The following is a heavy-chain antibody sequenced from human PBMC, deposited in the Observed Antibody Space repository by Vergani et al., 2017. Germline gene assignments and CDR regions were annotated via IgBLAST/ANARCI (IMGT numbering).Heavy chain of an antibody. D-gene: IGHD3-10*01. CDR1: GFTFSDYY. CDR3: ARDAGRMVRGVEFDY. J-gene: IGHJ4*02. CDR2: ISSSSSYI. V-gene: IGHV3-11*06. Sequence: VQLLESGGGLVQPGGSLRLSCAASGFTFSDYYMSWIRQAPGKGLEWVSYISSSSSYIYYADSVKGRFTISRDNAKNSLYLQMNSLRAEDTAVYYCARDAGRMVRGVEFDYWGQGTLVTVSS.